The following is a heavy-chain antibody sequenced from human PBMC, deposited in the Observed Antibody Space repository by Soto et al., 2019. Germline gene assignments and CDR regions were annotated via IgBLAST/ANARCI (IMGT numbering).Heavy chain of an antibody. D-gene: IGHD2-2*01. CDR3: VRDSARSVVVPRVDGDNWFDP. CDR2: ISGTGDNI. V-gene: IGHV3-11*04. CDR1: GFTFSDYF. Sequence: GGCLRRSWAASGFTFSDYFRSWIRHAPGNGLEWGSFISGTGDNIEYADSVKGRFTISRDNAKNSLYLQMNSLRDEDTAVYYCVRDSARSVVVPRVDGDNWFDPWGQGTLVTV. J-gene: IGHJ5*02.